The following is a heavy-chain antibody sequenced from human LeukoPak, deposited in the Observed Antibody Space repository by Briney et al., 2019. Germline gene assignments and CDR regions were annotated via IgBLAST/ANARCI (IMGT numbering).Heavy chain of an antibody. Sequence: GASVKVSCKASGYTFTGYYLHWVRQAPGQGLEWMGWISAYNGNTNYAQKLQGRVTMTTDTSTSTAYMELRSLRSDDTAVYYCARDDSSADYWGQGTLVTVSS. D-gene: IGHD6-25*01. CDR2: ISAYNGNT. V-gene: IGHV1-18*04. CDR3: ARDDSSADY. J-gene: IGHJ4*02. CDR1: GYTFTGYY.